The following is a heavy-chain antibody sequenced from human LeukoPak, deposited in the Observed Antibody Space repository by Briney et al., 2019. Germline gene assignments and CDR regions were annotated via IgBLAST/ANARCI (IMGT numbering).Heavy chain of an antibody. CDR3: ARGEGEWLRFFSRWFDP. J-gene: IGHJ5*02. CDR2: INHSGST. CDR1: GGSFSGYY. Sequence: SETLSLTCAVYGGSFSGYYWSWIRQPPGKGLEWIGEINHSGSTNYNPSLKSRVTISVDTSKNQFSLKLSSVTAADTAVYYCARGEGEWLRFFSRWFDPWGQGTLVTVSS. D-gene: IGHD5-12*01. V-gene: IGHV4-34*01.